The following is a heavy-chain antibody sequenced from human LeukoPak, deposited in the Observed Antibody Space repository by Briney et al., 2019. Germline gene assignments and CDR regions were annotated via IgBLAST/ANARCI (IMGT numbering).Heavy chain of an antibody. V-gene: IGHV1-3*01. Sequence: ASVKVSCKTSGYTFTSYGMHWVRQAPGQSLEWMGWINGGNGNTKYSEKFQGRVTIIRDTSASTAYMELSSLRSEDTAVYYCAKVPLHDDSGHYYPHWGQGTLVTVSS. J-gene: IGHJ1*01. D-gene: IGHD3-22*01. CDR2: INGGNGNT. CDR3: AKVPLHDDSGHYYPH. CDR1: GYTFTSYG.